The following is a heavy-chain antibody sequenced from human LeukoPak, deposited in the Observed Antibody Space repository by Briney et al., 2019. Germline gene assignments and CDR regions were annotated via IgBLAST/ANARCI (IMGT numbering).Heavy chain of an antibody. J-gene: IGHJ3*02. V-gene: IGHV1-8*01. D-gene: IGHD3-22*01. Sequence: ASVKVSCKASGYTFTSYDINWVRQATGQGLEWMGWMNPNSGNTGYAQKFQGRVTMTRNTSISTAYMELSSLRSEDTAVYYCASPQDRYYYDSSGYSSDAFDIWGQGTMVTVSS. CDR1: GYTFTSYD. CDR2: MNPNSGNT. CDR3: ASPQDRYYYDSSGYSSDAFDI.